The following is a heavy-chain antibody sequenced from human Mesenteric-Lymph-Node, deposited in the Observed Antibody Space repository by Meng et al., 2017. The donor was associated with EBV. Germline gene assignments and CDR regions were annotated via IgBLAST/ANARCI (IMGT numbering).Heavy chain of an antibody. V-gene: IGHV1-3*01. CDR1: GYTFTNYA. J-gene: IGHJ4*02. Sequence: QVQLVQSGAEVKRPGASVKVSCKTSGYTFTNYAVNWVRQAPGQGLEWMGWITAGNPNTRYSQKFQGRLTLTRDTSASTVYMELSSLRSEDTAVYFCARNFDILTGFDYWGQGTLVTASS. D-gene: IGHD3-9*01. CDR2: ITAGNPNT. CDR3: ARNFDILTGFDY.